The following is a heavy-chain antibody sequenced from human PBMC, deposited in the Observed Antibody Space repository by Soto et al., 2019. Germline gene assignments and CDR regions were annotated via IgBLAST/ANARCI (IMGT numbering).Heavy chain of an antibody. CDR2: TYYRSKWYN. CDR1: GDSVSSNSAA. D-gene: IGHD3-3*01. Sequence: PSQTLSLTCAISGDSVSSNSAAWNWIRQSPSRGLEWLGRTYYRSKWYNDYAVSVKSRITINPDTSKNQFSLQLNSVTPEDTAVYYCARALVLRFLEWLYPPPVNFDYWGQGTLVTVSS. CDR3: ARALVLRFLEWLYPPPVNFDY. V-gene: IGHV6-1*01. J-gene: IGHJ4*02.